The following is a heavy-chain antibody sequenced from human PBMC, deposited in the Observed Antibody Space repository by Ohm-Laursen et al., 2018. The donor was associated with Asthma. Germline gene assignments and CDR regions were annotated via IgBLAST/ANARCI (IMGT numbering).Heavy chain of an antibody. CDR1: GGPFSTSV. CDR2: LNSVFGTS. D-gene: IGHD2-15*01. J-gene: IGHJ4*02. CDR3: ARKAGSCIVSTCYSLDF. V-gene: IGHV1-69*13. Sequence: ASVKVSCNPLGGPFSTSVFGWVRQAPGQGLEWLGGLNSVFGTSTYAQKFHDRFTITADEYTSTVNMTLSSLTSEDTAVYYCARKAGSCIVSTCYSLDFWGQGTLVTVSS.